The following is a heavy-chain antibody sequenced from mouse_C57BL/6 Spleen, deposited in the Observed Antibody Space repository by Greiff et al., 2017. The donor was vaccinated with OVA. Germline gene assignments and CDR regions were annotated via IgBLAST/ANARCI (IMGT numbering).Heavy chain of an antibody. CDR3: ARKGSPWYFDY. V-gene: IGHV1-42*01. J-gene: IGHJ2*01. D-gene: IGHD6-1*01. Sequence: VQLQQSGPELVKPGASVKISCKASGYSFTGYYMNWVKQSPEKSLEWIGEINPSTGGTTYNQKFKAKATLTVDKSSSTAYMQLKSLTSEDSAVYYCARKGSPWYFDYWGQGTTLTVSS. CDR1: GYSFTGYY. CDR2: INPSTGGT.